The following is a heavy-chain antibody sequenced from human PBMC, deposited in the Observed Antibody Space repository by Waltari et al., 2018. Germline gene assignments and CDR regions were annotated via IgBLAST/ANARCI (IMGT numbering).Heavy chain of an antibody. Sequence: QVQLQESGPGLVKPSETLSLTCTVSGGSISSYYWSWIRQPPGKGLEWIGNIYYSGSTNYNPSLKSRVTISVDTSKNQFSLKLSSVTAADTAVYYCARGHSSGYPDYWGQGTLVTVSS. D-gene: IGHD3-22*01. J-gene: IGHJ4*02. V-gene: IGHV4-59*01. CDR3: ARGHSSGYPDY. CDR2: IYYSGST. CDR1: GGSISSYY.